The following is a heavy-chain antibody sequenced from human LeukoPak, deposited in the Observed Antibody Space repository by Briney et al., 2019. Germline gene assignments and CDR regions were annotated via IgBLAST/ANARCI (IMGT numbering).Heavy chain of an antibody. CDR2: INWEGGSK. Sequence: GGSLRLSCAASGFRFDDYGMSWVGHVPGKGVEGVSGINWEGGSKGYADSVKGRFTISRDNVKNFLYLQMNSLREEDTALYFCGRVYCSTTSCYDYYDYYIDVWGKGTTVTVSS. CDR3: GRVYCSTTSCYDYYDYYIDV. J-gene: IGHJ6*03. D-gene: IGHD2-2*01. CDR1: GFRFDDYG. V-gene: IGHV3-20*04.